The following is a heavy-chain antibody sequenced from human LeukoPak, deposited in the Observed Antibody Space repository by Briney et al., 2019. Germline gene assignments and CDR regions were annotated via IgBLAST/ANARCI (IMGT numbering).Heavy chain of an antibody. Sequence: GASVKVSCKASGGTFSSNGINWVRQAPGQGLEWMGRIIPILGIVNYAQKFQGIFTITADKFTSTAYMELSSLTSEDTAVYYCARDSRSVGGGSSFSWFDPWGQGTLVTVSS. CDR1: GGTFSSNG. CDR3: ARDSRSVGGGSSFSWFDP. V-gene: IGHV1-69*04. D-gene: IGHD6-6*01. J-gene: IGHJ5*02. CDR2: IIPILGIV.